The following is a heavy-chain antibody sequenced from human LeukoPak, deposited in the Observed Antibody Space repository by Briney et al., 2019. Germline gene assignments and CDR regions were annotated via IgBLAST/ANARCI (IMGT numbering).Heavy chain of an antibody. V-gene: IGHV5-51*01. J-gene: IGHJ4*02. Sequence: GESLKISCKGSGYSFTTYWIAWVRQMPGKGLEWMGIIYPGDSDTRYSPSLQGQVTISVDKSISTAYLQWSSLKASDTAMYYCARHGYSGSYSFDYWGQGTLATVSS. CDR2: IYPGDSDT. CDR1: GYSFTTYW. D-gene: IGHD1-26*01. CDR3: ARHGYSGSYSFDY.